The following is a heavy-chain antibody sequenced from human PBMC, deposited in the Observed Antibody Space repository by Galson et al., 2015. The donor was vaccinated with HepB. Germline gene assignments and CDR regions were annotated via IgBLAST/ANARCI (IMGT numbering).Heavy chain of an antibody. CDR3: ARMGAFADYDFDP. V-gene: IGHV3-23*01. Sequence: SLRLSCAASGFTFSHYAMTWVRQAPGKGLEWVSCITGSDGRTYCTDSVRGRFTISRDNSKNTLYLQINNARADDTAVYYCARMGAFADYDFDPWGQGIKVSVSS. D-gene: IGHD1-26*01. CDR1: GFTFSHYA. J-gene: IGHJ5*02. CDR2: ITGSDGRT.